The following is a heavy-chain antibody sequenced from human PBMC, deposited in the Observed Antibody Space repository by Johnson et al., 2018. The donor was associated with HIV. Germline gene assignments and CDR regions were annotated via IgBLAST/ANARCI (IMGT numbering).Heavy chain of an antibody. V-gene: IGHV3-7*04. CDR2: IKQDGSEK. D-gene: IGHD3-16*01. CDR3: ARGRGALDI. J-gene: IGHJ3*02. Sequence: VQLVESGGGLVQPGGSLRLSCAASGFTFSSFWMTWVRQAPGKGLEWVANIKQDGSEKYYVDSVKGRFTISRDNANNSLYVQMNSLRAEDTAVYYCARGRGALDIWGQGTMVTVSS. CDR1: GFTFSSFW.